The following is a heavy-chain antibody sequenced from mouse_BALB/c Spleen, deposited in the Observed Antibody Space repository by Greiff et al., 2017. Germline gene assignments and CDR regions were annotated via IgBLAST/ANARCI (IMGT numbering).Heavy chain of an antibody. V-gene: IGHV1-14*01. J-gene: IGHJ3*01. D-gene: IGHD2-14*01. CDR1: GYTFTSYV. CDR3: ARYYRYDRGWFAY. Sequence: EVQLQQSGPELVKPGASVKMSCKASGYTFTSYVMHWVKQKPGQGLEWIGYINPYNDGTKYNEKFKGKATLTSDKSSSTAYMELSSLTSEDSAVYYCARYYRYDRGWFAYWGQGTLVTVSA. CDR2: INPYNDGT.